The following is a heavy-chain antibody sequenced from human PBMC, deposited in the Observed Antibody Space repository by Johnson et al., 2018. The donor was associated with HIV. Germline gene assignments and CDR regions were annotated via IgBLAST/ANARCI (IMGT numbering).Heavy chain of an antibody. CDR3: ARGRDSSGFNDAFDI. V-gene: IGHV3-66*01. J-gene: IGHJ3*02. CDR2: IYSDGST. Sequence: VQLVESGGGLVQPGGSLRLSCVASGSTFSSNALNWFRQAPGKGLEWVSVIYSDGSTYYADSVKGRFTISRDNSKNTLYLQMNSLRAGDTAVYYCARGRDSSGFNDAFDIWGQGTMVTVSS. CDR1: GSTFSSNA. D-gene: IGHD3-22*01.